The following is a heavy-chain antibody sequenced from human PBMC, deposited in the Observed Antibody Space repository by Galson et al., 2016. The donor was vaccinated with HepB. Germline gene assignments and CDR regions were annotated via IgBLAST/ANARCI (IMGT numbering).Heavy chain of an antibody. CDR1: GFTFRSSI. CDR2: ITSSSSYL. CDR3: ARVGSVTIGAFDI. Sequence: SLRLSCAASGFTFRSSILSWVRQAPGKGLEWVSSITSSSSYLYYGDSVKGRFTISRDNGKKSVYLQMNSLKAEDTAVYYCARVGSVTIGAFDIWGQGTMVTVSS. D-gene: IGHD4-17*01. J-gene: IGHJ3*02. V-gene: IGHV3-21*01.